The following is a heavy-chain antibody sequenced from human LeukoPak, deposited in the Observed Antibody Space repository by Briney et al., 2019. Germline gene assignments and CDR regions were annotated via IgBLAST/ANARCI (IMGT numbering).Heavy chain of an antibody. CDR1: GFTLSTYS. V-gene: IGHV3-48*01. CDR3: ATDRHWAFDY. Sequence: GGSLRLSCAASGFTLSTYSMNWVRQAPGKGLEWTSYITGSSSTISYADSVKGRFTISRDNAKNSLSLQMNSLRAEDTAVYYCATDRHWAFDYWGQGTLVTVSS. J-gene: IGHJ4*02. CDR2: ITGSSSTI. D-gene: IGHD3-16*01.